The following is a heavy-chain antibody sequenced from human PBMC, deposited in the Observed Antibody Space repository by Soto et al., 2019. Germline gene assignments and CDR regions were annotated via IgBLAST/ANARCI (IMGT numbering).Heavy chain of an antibody. J-gene: IGHJ5*02. CDR3: ARGEVTIFGVVSNWFDP. D-gene: IGHD3-3*01. V-gene: IGHV4-4*02. CDR2: IYHSGST. Sequence: QVQLQESGPGLVEPSGTLSLTCAVSGGSISSSNWWSWVRQPPGKGLEWIGEIYHSGSTNYNPSLKSRVTISVDKSKNQFSLKLSSVTAADTAVYYCARGEVTIFGVVSNWFDPWGQGTLVTVSS. CDR1: GGSISSSNW.